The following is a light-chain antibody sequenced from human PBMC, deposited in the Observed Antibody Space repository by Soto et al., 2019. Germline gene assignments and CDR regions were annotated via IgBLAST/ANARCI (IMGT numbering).Light chain of an antibody. CDR2: GAS. CDR1: QSLSSNY. J-gene: IGKJ3*01. V-gene: IGKV3-20*01. Sequence: EIVLTQSPGTLSLSPGERATLSCRASQSLSSNYLAWYQQRPGQSPRLLVYGASSRATGIPDRFSGSGFGTDFALTISRLEPEDSAVYYCHQYDNAPFPFCPGTRVGIK. CDR3: HQYDNAPFP.